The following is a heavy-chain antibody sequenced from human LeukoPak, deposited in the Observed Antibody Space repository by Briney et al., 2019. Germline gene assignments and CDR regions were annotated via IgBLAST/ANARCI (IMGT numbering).Heavy chain of an antibody. CDR3: ARGSGYFPVDY. CDR2: ISGSGGST. CDR1: GFTFSSYA. D-gene: IGHD3-22*01. V-gene: IGHV3-23*01. Sequence: GGSLRLSCAASGFTFSSYAMSWVRQAPGKGLEWVSAISGSGGSTYYADSVKGRFTISRDNSKNTLYLQTNSLRAEDTAVYYCARGSGYFPVDYWGQGTLVTVSS. J-gene: IGHJ4*02.